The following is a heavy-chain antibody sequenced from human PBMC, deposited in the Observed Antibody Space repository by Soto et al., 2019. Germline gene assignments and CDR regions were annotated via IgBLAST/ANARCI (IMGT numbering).Heavy chain of an antibody. V-gene: IGHV3-30-3*01. J-gene: IGHJ4*02. D-gene: IGHD2-8*01. CDR2: ISYDGSNK. CDR3: ARDLWNIVLMVYARSMDY. CDR1: GFTFSSYA. Sequence: QVQLVESGGGVVQPGRSLRLSCAASGFTFSSYAMHWVRHAPGKGLEWVAVISYDGSNKYYAESVKGRFTISRDNSKNTLYLQMNSLRDEDTAVYYCARDLWNIVLMVYARSMDYWGQGTLVTVSS.